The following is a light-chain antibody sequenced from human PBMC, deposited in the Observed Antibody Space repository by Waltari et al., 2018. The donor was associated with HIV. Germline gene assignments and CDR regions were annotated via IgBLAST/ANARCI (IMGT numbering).Light chain of an antibody. CDR3: HVWDSFSDHRV. CDR2: YDT. Sequence: SYVLPQPPSVSVAPGQTARISCEGDNIGSKSVHWYQQKPGQAPVLVVYYDTDRPSGIPERFSGSNSGNTATLIISGVEAGDEADYYCHVWDSFSDHRVFGGGTELTVL. V-gene: IGLV3-21*02. CDR1: NIGSKS. J-gene: IGLJ2*01.